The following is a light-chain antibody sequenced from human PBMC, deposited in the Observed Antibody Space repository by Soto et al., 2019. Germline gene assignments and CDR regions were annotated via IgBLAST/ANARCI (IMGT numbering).Light chain of an antibody. V-gene: IGKV3-11*01. CDR1: QSVSNNY. J-gene: IGKJ4*01. CDR2: NAS. CDR3: QHRAGWPPALT. Sequence: EIVLTHSPGTLSLSPGERATLSCSASQSVSNNYLAWYQQKPGQAPRLLIYNASNRATGIPARFSGSGSGTDFTLTISSLEPEDFAVYFCQHRAGWPPALTFGGGTKV.